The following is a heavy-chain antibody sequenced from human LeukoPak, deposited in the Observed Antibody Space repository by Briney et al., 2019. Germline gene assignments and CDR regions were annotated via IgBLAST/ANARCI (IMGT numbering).Heavy chain of an antibody. CDR1: GGSFSGYY. J-gene: IGHJ4*02. CDR2: INHSGST. D-gene: IGHD2-2*01. CDR3: AREYLRRDIVVVPAAKRGGYYFDY. Sequence: PSETLSLTCAVYGGSFSGYYWSWIRQPPGKGLEWIGEINHSGSTNYNPSLKSRVTISADTSKNQFSLKLSSVTAADTAVYYCAREYLRRDIVVVPAAKRGGYYFDYWGQGTLVTVSS. V-gene: IGHV4-34*01.